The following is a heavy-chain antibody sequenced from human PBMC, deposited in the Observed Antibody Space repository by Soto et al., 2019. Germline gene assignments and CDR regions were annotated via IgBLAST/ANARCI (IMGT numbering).Heavy chain of an antibody. CDR2: ISTYNGNT. CDR3: ARRGAYCSGGTCYHFDY. D-gene: IGHD2-15*01. CDR1: GYTFTTYG. Sequence: QVHLVQSGAEVKKPGASVKVSCKASGYTFTTYGISWVRQAPGQGLEWRGWISTYNGNTNYEQKLQGRVTLTTDTLTSTAYMELRSLRSDDTAVYYCARRGAYCSGGTCYHFDYWGQGTLVTVSS. V-gene: IGHV1-18*04. J-gene: IGHJ4*02.